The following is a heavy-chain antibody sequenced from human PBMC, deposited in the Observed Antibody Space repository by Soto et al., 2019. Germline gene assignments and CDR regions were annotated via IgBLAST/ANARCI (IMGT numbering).Heavy chain of an antibody. CDR3: ARPDEGGYSSNHHYYYALDV. D-gene: IGHD3-22*01. CDR2: IIPIVDIT. V-gene: IGHV1-69*01. Sequence: QVQLVQSGAEVKKPGSSVKVSCKASGGTFRSYSISWVRQAPGQGLEWMGGIIPIVDITNYAHKFQGRVTITADESTSTAYMELSSLGSDDTAVYYCARPDEGGYSSNHHYYYALDVWGQGTTVTV. J-gene: IGHJ6*02. CDR1: GGTFRSYS.